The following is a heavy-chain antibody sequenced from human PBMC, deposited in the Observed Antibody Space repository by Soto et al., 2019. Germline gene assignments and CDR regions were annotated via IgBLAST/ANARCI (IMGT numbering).Heavy chain of an antibody. CDR1: GFTFSSYG. CDR3: ANGASYCSGGSCYFTPPFDY. CDR2: ISYDGSNK. V-gene: IGHV3-30*18. Sequence: QVQLVESGGGVVQPGRSLRLSCAASGFTFSSYGMHWVRQAPGKGLEWVAVISYDGSNKYYADSVKGRFTISRDNSKNTLYLQMNSLRAEDTAVYYCANGASYCSGGSCYFTPPFDYWGQGTLVTVSS. D-gene: IGHD2-15*01. J-gene: IGHJ4*02.